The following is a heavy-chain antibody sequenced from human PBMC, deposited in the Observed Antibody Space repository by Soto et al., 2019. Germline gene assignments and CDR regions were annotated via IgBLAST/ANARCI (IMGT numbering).Heavy chain of an antibody. Sequence: SEPLSLPCTVSGGSISPYYWRWIRPPPGKGLEWIAYIYYSGSTNYNPSLKSRVTISVDTSKNQCSLKLSSVTAADTAVYYCARASYYSDSFGYFLDTWGQGTLVTVSS. CDR3: ARASYYSDSFGYFLDT. J-gene: IGHJ5*02. D-gene: IGHD3-22*01. CDR1: GGSISPYY. V-gene: IGHV4-59*01. CDR2: IYYSGST.